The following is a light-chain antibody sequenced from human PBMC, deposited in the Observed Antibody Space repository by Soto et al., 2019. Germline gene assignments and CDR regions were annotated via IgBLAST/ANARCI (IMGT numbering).Light chain of an antibody. CDR1: QSISSW. CDR2: KAS. Sequence: DIQMTQSPSTLSASVGDRVTITCRASQSISSWLAWYQQKPGKAPKLLIYKASSLESGVPSRFSGSGSGTEFTLTISSLQPDDFATYYCQQYNSDSHTFGQGTKVEIK. J-gene: IGKJ1*01. CDR3: QQYNSDSHT. V-gene: IGKV1-5*03.